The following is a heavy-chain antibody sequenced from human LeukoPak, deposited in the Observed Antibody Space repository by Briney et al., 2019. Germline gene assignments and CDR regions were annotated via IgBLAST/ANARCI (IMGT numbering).Heavy chain of an antibody. V-gene: IGHV4-38-2*02. Sequence: SDTLSLTRTVSGYSISSGYYWGWIRQRPGKGLEWIGSIYQSGNTYHNPPLKSRATISVDTSKNQCSLKLSSVTAADTAVYYCARIGDYYDSSGYYAYYYYYYLDVWGKGTLVTVSS. CDR2: IYQSGNT. J-gene: IGHJ6*03. CDR3: ARIGDYYDSSGYYAYYYYYYLDV. D-gene: IGHD3-22*01. CDR1: GYSISSGYY.